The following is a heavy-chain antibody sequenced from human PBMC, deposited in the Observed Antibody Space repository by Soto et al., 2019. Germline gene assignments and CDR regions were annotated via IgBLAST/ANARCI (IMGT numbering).Heavy chain of an antibody. CDR1: GGSISSYY. J-gene: IGHJ5*02. D-gene: IGHD3-9*01. Sequence: SETLSLTCTVSGGSISSYYWSWIRQPPGKGLEWIGYIYYSGSTNYNPSLKSRVTISVDTSKNQFSLKLSSVTAADTAVYYCARVSRGERLRYFDWLPQFDPWGQGTLVTAPQ. CDR3: ARVSRGERLRYFDWLPQFDP. V-gene: IGHV4-59*01. CDR2: IYYSGST.